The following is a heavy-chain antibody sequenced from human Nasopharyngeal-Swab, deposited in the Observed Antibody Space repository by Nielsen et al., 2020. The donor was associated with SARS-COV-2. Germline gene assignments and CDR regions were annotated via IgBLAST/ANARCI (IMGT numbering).Heavy chain of an antibody. D-gene: IGHD4-17*01. CDR3: ARDPTTVTTG. CDR1: GFTFSSYA. J-gene: IGHJ4*02. Sequence: GGSLRLSCAASGFTFSSYAMHWVRQAPGKGLEWVAVISYDGSNKYYADSVKGRFTISRDNSKNTLYLQMNSLRAEDTAVYYCARDPTTVTTGWGQGTLVTVSS. V-gene: IGHV3-30-3*01. CDR2: ISYDGSNK.